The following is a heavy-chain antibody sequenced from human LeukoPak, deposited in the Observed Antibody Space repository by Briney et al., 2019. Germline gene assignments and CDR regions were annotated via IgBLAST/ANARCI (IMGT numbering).Heavy chain of an antibody. D-gene: IGHD1-26*01. CDR2: IYYSGST. CDR3: ARDGRISPYSGMDV. V-gene: IGHV4-59*12. Sequence: SETLSLTCTVSGGFISSYYWSWIRQPPGKGLEWIGYIYYSGSTNYNPSLKSRVTISVDTSKNQFSLKLSSVTAADTAVYYCARDGRISPYSGMDVWGQGTTVTVSS. CDR1: GGFISSYY. J-gene: IGHJ6*02.